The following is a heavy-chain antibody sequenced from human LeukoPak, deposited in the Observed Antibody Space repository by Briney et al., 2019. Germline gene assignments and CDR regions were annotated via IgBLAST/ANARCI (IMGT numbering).Heavy chain of an antibody. J-gene: IGHJ3*02. D-gene: IGHD1-1*01. V-gene: IGHV4-34*01. Sequence: SETLSLTCAVYGWSFSGYYWSWIRQPPGKGLEWIGEINHSGSTNYNPSLKSRVTISVDTSKNQFSLKLSSVTAADTAVYYCARATSHPDAFDIWGQGTMVTVSS. CDR2: INHSGST. CDR3: ARATSHPDAFDI. CDR1: GWSFSGYY.